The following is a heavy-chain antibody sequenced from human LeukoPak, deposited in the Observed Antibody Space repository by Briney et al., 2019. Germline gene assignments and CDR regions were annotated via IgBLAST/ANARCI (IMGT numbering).Heavy chain of an antibody. D-gene: IGHD5-18*01. V-gene: IGHV3-66*01. CDR1: GFTFSSYA. J-gene: IGHJ4*02. Sequence: GGSLRLSCAASGFTFSSYAMSWVRQAPGKGLEWVSVIYSGGSTYYADSVKGRFTISRDNSKNTLYLQMNSLRAEDTAVYYCASCGYSYGTGYFDYWGQGTLVTVSS. CDR2: IYSGGST. CDR3: ASCGYSYGTGYFDY.